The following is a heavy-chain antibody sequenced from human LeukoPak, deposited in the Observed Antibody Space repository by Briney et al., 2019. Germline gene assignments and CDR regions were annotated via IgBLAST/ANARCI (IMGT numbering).Heavy chain of an antibody. CDR2: INPNSGGT. Sequence: EASVKVSCKASGYTFTGYYMHWVRQAPGQGLKWMGWINPNSGGTNYAQKFQGRVTMTRDTSISTAYMELSRLRSDDTAVYYCARDGEPPATWFDPWGQGTLVTVSS. V-gene: IGHV1-2*02. D-gene: IGHD1-14*01. CDR1: GYTFTGYY. CDR3: ARDGEPPATWFDP. J-gene: IGHJ5*02.